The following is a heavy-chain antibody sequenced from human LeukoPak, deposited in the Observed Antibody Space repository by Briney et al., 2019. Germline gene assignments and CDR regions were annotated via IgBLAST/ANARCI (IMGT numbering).Heavy chain of an antibody. J-gene: IGHJ3*02. CDR3: ARDREYSNYGHAFDI. D-gene: IGHD4/OR15-4a*01. V-gene: IGHV3-30-3*01. Sequence: GGSLRLSCAASGFTFSSYWMSWVRQAPGKGLEWVAVISYDGSNKYYADSVKGRFTISRDNSKNTLYLQMNSLRAEVTAVYYCARDREYSNYGHAFDIWGQGTMVTVSS. CDR1: GFTFSSYW. CDR2: ISYDGSNK.